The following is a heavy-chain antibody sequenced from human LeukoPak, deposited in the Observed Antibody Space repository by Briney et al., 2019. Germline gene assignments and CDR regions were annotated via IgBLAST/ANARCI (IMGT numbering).Heavy chain of an antibody. V-gene: IGHV4-39*01. CDR2: IYFSGST. D-gene: IGHD3-22*01. CDR1: GGSMSGRTDY. Sequence: PSETLSLTCTVSGGSMSGRTDYWVWIRQPPGKPLEWIGSIYFSGSTHYSPSLKSRLTISVDTPKKQFSLRLTSVTAEDTAVYYCASSYYDSSGYYSDYWGQGTLVTVSS. J-gene: IGHJ4*02. CDR3: ASSYYDSSGYYSDY.